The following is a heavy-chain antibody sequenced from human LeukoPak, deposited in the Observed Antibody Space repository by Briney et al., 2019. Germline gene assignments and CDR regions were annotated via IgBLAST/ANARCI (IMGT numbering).Heavy chain of an antibody. D-gene: IGHD3-9*01. CDR3: ARVGDYDILDYYYYYMDV. CDR2: ISSTGSTA. CDR1: GFTFSSFG. Sequence: PGGSLRLSCAASGFTFSSFGMSWVRQAPGKGLEWVSAISSTGSTAYYADSVKGRFTISRDNSKNTLYLQMNSLRAEDTAVYYCARVGDYDILDYYYYYMDVWGKGTTVTISS. V-gene: IGHV3-23*01. J-gene: IGHJ6*03.